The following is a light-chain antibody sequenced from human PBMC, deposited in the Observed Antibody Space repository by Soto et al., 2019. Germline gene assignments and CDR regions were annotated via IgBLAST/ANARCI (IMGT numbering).Light chain of an antibody. CDR3: QQSDSSPNT. J-gene: IGKJ2*01. CDR2: STS. Sequence: DIQMTQSPSSLSGSVGDRVTITCRASETISTFLNWYQLKPGQAPTLLIYSTSTLQPGVPSRFSGSGFGTDFTLTISSLQPEDFATYYCQQSDSSPNTFGQGTKLQI. CDR1: ETISTF. V-gene: IGKV1-39*01.